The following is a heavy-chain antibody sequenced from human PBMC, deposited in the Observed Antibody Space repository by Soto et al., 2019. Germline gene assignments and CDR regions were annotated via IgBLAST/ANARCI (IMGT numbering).Heavy chain of an antibody. Sequence: ASVKVSCKASGYTFTGYYMHWVRQAPGQGLEWMGWINPNSGGTNYAQKFQGRVTMTRDTSISTAYMELSRLRSDDTAVYYCARDYYDSSGYLYYYGMDVWGQGTTVTVS. CDR3: ARDYYDSSGYLYYYGMDV. CDR1: GYTFTGYY. V-gene: IGHV1-2*02. J-gene: IGHJ6*02. CDR2: INPNSGGT. D-gene: IGHD3-22*01.